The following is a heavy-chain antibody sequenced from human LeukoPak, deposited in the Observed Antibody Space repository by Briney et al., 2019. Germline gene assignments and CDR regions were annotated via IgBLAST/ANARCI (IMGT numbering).Heavy chain of an antibody. CDR3: ARDVLGGAFDI. V-gene: IGHV3-7*01. CDR1: GFTFSSYW. J-gene: IGHJ3*02. D-gene: IGHD2-8*02. CDR2: IKPNGSER. Sequence: GGSLRLSCAASGFTFSSYWMAWVRQNPGKGLEWVANIKPNGSERNHVDSVKGRFTISRDNAKNSLYLQMNSLRAEDTAVYYCARDVLGGAFDIWGQGTMVTVSS.